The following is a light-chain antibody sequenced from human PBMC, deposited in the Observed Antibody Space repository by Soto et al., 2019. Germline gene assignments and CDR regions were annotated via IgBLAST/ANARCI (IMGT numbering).Light chain of an antibody. CDR3: QRYSNWPPYT. V-gene: IGKV3-15*01. Sequence: EIVMTQSPATLSVSPGERATLSCRASQSVSSNLAWYQQKPGQAPRLLIYGASTRATGIPARFSGSRSGTEFTLTISSLQSEDFAVYYCQRYSNWPPYTFGQGTKLEIK. J-gene: IGKJ2*01. CDR2: GAS. CDR1: QSVSSN.